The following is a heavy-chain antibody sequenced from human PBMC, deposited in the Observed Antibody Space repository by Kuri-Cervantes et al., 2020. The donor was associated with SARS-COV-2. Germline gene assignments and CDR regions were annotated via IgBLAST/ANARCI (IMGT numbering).Heavy chain of an antibody. CDR3: ARADPSITIFGVVIIGAYDI. CDR1: GGSISSGGYY. V-gene: IGHV4-31*03. CDR2: IYYSGST. J-gene: IGHJ3*02. Sequence: SETLSLTCTVSGGSISSGGYYWSWIRQHPGKGLEWIGYIYYSGSTYYNPSLMSRVTISVDTSKNQFSLKLSSVTAADTAVYYCARADPSITIFGVVIIGAYDIWGQGTMVTVSS. D-gene: IGHD3-3*01.